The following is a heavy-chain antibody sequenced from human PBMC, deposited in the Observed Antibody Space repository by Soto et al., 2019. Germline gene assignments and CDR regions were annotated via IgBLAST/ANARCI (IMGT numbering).Heavy chain of an antibody. D-gene: IGHD2-15*01. V-gene: IGHV4-59*01. J-gene: IGHJ4*02. CDR2: IYYSGST. CDR3: AMGLYCSGGSCYVGFDY. CDR1: GGSISSYY. Sequence: SETLSLTCTVSGGSISSYYWSWIRQPPGKGLEWIGYIYYSGSTNYNPSLKSRVTISVDTSKNQFSLKLSSVTAADTAVYYCAMGLYCSGGSCYVGFDYWGQGTLVTVSS.